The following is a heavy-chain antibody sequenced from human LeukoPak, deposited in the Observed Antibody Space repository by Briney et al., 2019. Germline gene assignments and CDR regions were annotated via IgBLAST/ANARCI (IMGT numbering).Heavy chain of an antibody. CDR2: IYSGGST. V-gene: IGHV3-53*01. CDR1: GFTVSSNY. J-gene: IGHJ4*02. Sequence: PGGSLRLSCAASGFTVSSNYMSWVRQAPGKGLEWVSVIYSGGSTYYADSVKGRFTISRDNAKNSLYLEMNSLRTEDTAVYYCARASGRLDFDYWGQGTLVTVSS. D-gene: IGHD3-10*01. CDR3: ARASGRLDFDY.